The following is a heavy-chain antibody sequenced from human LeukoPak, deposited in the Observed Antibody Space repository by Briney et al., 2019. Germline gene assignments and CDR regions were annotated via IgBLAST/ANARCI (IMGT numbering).Heavy chain of an antibody. CDR3: ARDATGYSHRFDFDY. CDR2: ISGGGSNK. D-gene: IGHD5-18*01. J-gene: IGHJ4*02. CDR1: GFTFSSYA. V-gene: IGHV3-30*04. Sequence: GGSLRLSCAASGFTFSSYAMHWVRQAPGKGLEWVADISGGGSNKYYADSVKGRFTISRDNSKNTLYLQMNSLRAEDTAVYYCARDATGYSHRFDFDYWGQGTLVTVSS.